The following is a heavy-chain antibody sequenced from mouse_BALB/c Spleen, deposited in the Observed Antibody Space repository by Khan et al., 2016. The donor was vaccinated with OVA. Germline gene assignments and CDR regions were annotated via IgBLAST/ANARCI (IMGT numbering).Heavy chain of an antibody. V-gene: IGHV3-2*02. J-gene: IGHJ3*01. CDR1: GYSITSEYT. Sequence: EVKLLESGPGLVKPSQSLSLICTVTGYSITSEYTWNWIRQFPGNKLEWMGFISYSGNTRYNPSLKSRISITRDTSKNQFFLQLNSVTSEDTATYYCARKDYYDYDPFPYWGQGTLVTVSA. D-gene: IGHD2-4*01. CDR3: ARKDYYDYDPFPY. CDR2: ISYSGNT.